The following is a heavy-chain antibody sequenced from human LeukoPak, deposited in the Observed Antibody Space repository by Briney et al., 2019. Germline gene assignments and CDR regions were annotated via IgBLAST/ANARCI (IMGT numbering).Heavy chain of an antibody. Sequence: GGSLRLSCAASGFPFSSYGMHWVRQAPGKGPEWVAVISHDGSNKYYEDSVKGRFTISRDNSKNTLYLQMNSLSAEDTAVYYCAKEDYFNSGGYPGHWGQGTLVTVSS. V-gene: IGHV3-30*18. CDR1: GFPFSSYG. D-gene: IGHD3-10*01. J-gene: IGHJ4*02. CDR2: ISHDGSNK. CDR3: AKEDYFNSGGYPGH.